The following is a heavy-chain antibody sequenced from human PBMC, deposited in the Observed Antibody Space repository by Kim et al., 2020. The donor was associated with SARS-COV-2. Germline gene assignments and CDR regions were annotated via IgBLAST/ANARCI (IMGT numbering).Heavy chain of an antibody. CDR2: IWYDGSNK. D-gene: IGHD3-3*01. J-gene: IGHJ4*02. CDR3: ATGSYFGVVKARGYYFDY. Sequence: GGSLRLSCAASGFTFSSYGMHWVRQAPGKGLEWVAVIWYDGSNKYYADSVKGRFTISRDNSKNTLYLQMNSLRAEDTAVYYCATGSYFGVVKARGYYFDYWGQGTLVTVSS. CDR1: GFTFSSYG. V-gene: IGHV3-33*01.